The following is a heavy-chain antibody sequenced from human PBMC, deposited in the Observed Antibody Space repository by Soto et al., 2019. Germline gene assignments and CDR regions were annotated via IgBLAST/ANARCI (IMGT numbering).Heavy chain of an antibody. CDR1: GGSISSSSYY. Sequence: SETLSLTCTVSGGSISSSSYYWGWIRQPPGKGLEWIGSIYYSGSTYYNPSLKSRVTISVDTSKNQFSLKLSSVTAADTAVDYCATLVGRRPFDYWGQGTLVTVSS. D-gene: IGHD3-9*01. CDR2: IYYSGST. J-gene: IGHJ4*02. CDR3: ATLVGRRPFDY. V-gene: IGHV4-39*01.